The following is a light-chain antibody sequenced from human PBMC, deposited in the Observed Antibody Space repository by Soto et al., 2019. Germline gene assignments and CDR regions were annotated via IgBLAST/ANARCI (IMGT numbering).Light chain of an antibody. V-gene: IGKV1-5*01. CDR3: QQYYTYPQT. CDR2: GAS. CDR1: ESMSNC. J-gene: IGKJ2*01. Sequence: DIQMTQSPSTLSASVGDRVTITCRASESMSNCLAWYQQKPGKAPKLLISGASSLQSGVPSRFSGSGSGTDFTLTISCLQSEDFATYFCQQYYTYPQTFGQGTKVDIK.